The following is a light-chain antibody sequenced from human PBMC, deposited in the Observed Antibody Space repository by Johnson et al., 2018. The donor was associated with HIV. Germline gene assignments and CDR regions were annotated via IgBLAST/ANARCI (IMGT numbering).Light chain of an antibody. CDR1: SSNLANNY. Sequence: QSVLTQPPSVSSAPVQKVTISCSGSSSNLANNYVSWYQQIPGTAPKLLIYDNNKRPSGIPDRFSGSKSGQSATLDITRLQTGDEADYYGGTWDSGLSPGYVFGTGTKVTVL. J-gene: IGLJ1*01. CDR3: GTWDSGLSPGYV. CDR2: DNN. V-gene: IGLV1-51*01.